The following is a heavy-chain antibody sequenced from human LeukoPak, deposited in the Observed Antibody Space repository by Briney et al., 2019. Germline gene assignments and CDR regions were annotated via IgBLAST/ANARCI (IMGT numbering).Heavy chain of an antibody. CDR3: ALFYGSGSYYILGFDP. J-gene: IGHJ5*02. CDR1: GYKLTNNW. CDR2: IYPGDSDT. Sequence: GESLKISCKISGYKLTNNWIGWVRQVPGKGLEWMGLIYPGDSDTRYSPSFQGQVTISADKSISTAYLQWSSLKASDTAMYYCALFYGSGSYYILGFDPWGQGTLVTVSS. V-gene: IGHV5-51*01. D-gene: IGHD3-10*01.